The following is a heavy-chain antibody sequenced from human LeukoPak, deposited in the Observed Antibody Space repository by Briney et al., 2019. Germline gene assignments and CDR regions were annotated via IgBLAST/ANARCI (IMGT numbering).Heavy chain of an antibody. D-gene: IGHD3-22*01. V-gene: IGHV2-5*02. CDR3: AQRRRHDISGHYQDWFDP. CDR1: GFSVSTSGVG. J-gene: IGHJ5*02. Sequence: KESGPTLVKPTQTLTLTCSLSGFSVSTSGVGVGWIRQPPGKALEWLAIIYWDDDKRYSPSLRSRLTITKDTSKNQVVLRMTNMDPVDTGTYYCAQRRRHDISGHYQDWFDPWGQGTLVIVSS. CDR2: IYWDDDK.